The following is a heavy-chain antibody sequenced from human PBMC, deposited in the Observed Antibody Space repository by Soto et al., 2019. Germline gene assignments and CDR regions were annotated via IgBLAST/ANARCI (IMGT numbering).Heavy chain of an antibody. CDR2: IYNDGTYS. V-gene: IGHV3-74*01. CDR3: TRGPRPISTGTGAY. D-gene: IGHD3-10*01. CDR1: GFIFKMYW. J-gene: IGHJ4*02. Sequence: GESLKISCAASGFIFKMYWMHWVRQSPGKGLVWISRIYNDGTYSDYADSVRGRFTISRDNVNDTLYLQMNNLRAEDSGLYYCTRGPRPISTGTGAYWGQGTQVTVSS.